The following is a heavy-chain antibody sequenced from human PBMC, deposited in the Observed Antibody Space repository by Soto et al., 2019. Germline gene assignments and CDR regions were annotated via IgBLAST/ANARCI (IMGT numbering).Heavy chain of an antibody. CDR2: ISSSSSYI. D-gene: IGHD3-16*02. V-gene: IGHV3-21*01. Sequence: GGSLRLSCAASGFTFSSYSMNWVRQAPGKGLEWVSSISSSSSYIYYADSVKGRFTISRDNAKNSLYLQMNSLRAEDTAGYYCARADIYQLRLGELSLFDYWGQGTLVTVSS. J-gene: IGHJ4*02. CDR1: GFTFSSYS. CDR3: ARADIYQLRLGELSLFDY.